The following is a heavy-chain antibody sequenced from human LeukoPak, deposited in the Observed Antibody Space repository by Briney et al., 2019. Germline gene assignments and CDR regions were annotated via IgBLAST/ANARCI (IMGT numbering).Heavy chain of an antibody. V-gene: IGHV3-30*18. Sequence: GGSLRLSCAASGFTFSSYGMHWVRQAPGKGLEWVAVISYDGSNKYYADSVKGRFTISRDNSKNTLYLQMNSLRVEDTAVYYCAKSDDYGYYYGMDVWGQGTTVTVSS. CDR3: AKSDDYGYYYGMDV. CDR1: GFTFSSYG. J-gene: IGHJ6*02. D-gene: IGHD4-17*01. CDR2: ISYDGSNK.